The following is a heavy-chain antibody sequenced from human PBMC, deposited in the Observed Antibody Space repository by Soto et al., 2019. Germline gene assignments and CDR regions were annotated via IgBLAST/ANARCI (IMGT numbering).Heavy chain of an antibody. J-gene: IGHJ3*02. CDR2: IYYSGST. CDR3: ARPNYDILTGYPDAFDI. D-gene: IGHD3-9*01. Sequence: LALSCTVSGGFMSSYHWSVIRQTPGKGLEWIGYIYYSGSTNYNPSLKSRVTISVDTSKDQFSLKLSSVTAADTAVYYCARPNYDILTGYPDAFDIWGQGTMVTVSS. V-gene: IGHV4-59*08. CDR1: GGFMSSYH.